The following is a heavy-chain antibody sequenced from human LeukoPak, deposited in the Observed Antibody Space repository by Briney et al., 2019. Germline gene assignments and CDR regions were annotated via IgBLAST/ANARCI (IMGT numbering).Heavy chain of an antibody. V-gene: IGHV5-51*01. CDR3: ARSLSSVAGGADY. CDR1: GYYFTTYW. D-gene: IGHD3-10*01. CDR2: IYPGDSET. J-gene: IGHJ4*02. Sequence: GESRKISCKGSGYYFTTYWIAWVRQMPGKGLEWMGIIYPGDSETRYSPSFQGQVTISAGKSISTAFLQWSSLKASDTAIYYCARSLSSVAGGADYWGQGTLVTVSS.